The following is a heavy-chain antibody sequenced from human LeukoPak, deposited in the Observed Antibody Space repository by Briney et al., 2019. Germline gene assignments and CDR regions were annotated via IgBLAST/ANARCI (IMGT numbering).Heavy chain of an antibody. V-gene: IGHV6-1*01. CDR3: ARSALRATTSLYYYYGMDV. J-gene: IGHJ6*02. D-gene: IGHD1-26*01. Sequence: SQTLSLTCAISGDSVSSNSAAWNWIRQPPSRGLEWLGRTYYRSKWYNDYAVSVKSRITINPDTSKNQFSLQLNSVTPEDTAVYYCARSALRATTSLYYYYGMDVWGQGTTVTVSS. CDR2: TYYRSKWYN. CDR1: GDSVSSNSAA.